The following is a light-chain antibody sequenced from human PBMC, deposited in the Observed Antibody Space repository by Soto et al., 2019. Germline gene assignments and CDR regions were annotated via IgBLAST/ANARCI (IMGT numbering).Light chain of an antibody. CDR1: SSNIGGNS. V-gene: IGLV1-51*01. J-gene: IGLJ1*01. CDR2: DDN. Sequence: QSVLTQPPSVSAAPGQKVTISCSGSSSNIGGNSVSWYQQLPGTAPKLLIYDDNKRPSGIPDRFPGSKSGTSATLGITGFQNGDEADYYCGSWDSSLSAYVFGTGTKVTVL. CDR3: GSWDSSLSAYV.